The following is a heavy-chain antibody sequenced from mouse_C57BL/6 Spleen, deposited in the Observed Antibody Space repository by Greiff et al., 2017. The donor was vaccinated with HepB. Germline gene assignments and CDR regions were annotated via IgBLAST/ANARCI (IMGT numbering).Heavy chain of an antibody. V-gene: IGHV1-76*01. CDR2: IYPGSGNT. CDR1: GYTFTDYY. J-gene: IGHJ2*01. Sequence: VQLQQSGAELVRPGASVKLSCKASGYTFTDYYINWVKQRPGQGLEWIARIYPGSGNTYYNEKFKGKATLTAEKSSSTAYMQLSSLTSEDSAVYFCAREGYFYYWGQGTTLTVSS. CDR3: AREGYFYY.